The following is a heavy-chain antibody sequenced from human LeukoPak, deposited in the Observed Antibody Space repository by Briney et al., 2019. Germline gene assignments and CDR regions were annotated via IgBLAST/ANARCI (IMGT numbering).Heavy chain of an antibody. CDR2: ISASGGNT. J-gene: IGHJ4*02. CDR1: GFTFSTFA. D-gene: IGHD3-10*01. V-gene: IGHV3-23*01. CDR3: AKGQLWSGVAYFDY. Sequence: GGSLRLSCAASGFTFSTFAMSWVRQAPGKGLEWVSLISASGGNTYYADSMKGRCTISSDNSKNTLYLQMSSLRAEDTAVYYCAKGQLWSGVAYFDYWGQGTLATVSS.